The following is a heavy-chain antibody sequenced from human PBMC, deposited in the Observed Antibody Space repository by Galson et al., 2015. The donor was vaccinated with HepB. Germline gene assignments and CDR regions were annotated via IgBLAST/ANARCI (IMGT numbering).Heavy chain of an antibody. CDR3: ARVSLRAFDI. CDR2: ISKGGDII. Sequence: SLRLSCAASGFTFSRYAMNWVRQAPGKGLEWVSYISKGGDIIFYADSVKRRFTISRDTAQNSVSLLMNNLRADDTAVYYCARVSLRAFDIWGQGTTVTVSS. CDR1: GFTFSRYA. V-gene: IGHV3-48*01. D-gene: IGHD3-10*01. J-gene: IGHJ3*02.